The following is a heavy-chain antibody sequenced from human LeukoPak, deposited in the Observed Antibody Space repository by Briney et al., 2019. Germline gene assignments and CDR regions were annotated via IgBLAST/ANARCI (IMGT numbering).Heavy chain of an antibody. V-gene: IGHV3-7*01. CDR2: IKQDGSEK. CDR1: GFTFSSYW. Sequence: TGGSLRLSCAASGFTFSSYWMIWVRQAPGKGLEWVANIKQDGSEKYYVDAVKGRFTISRDNAKNSLYLQMNSLRAEDTAVYYCARDSRYDFWSGYYPTLYYGMDVWGQGTTVTVSS. J-gene: IGHJ6*02. CDR3: ARDSRYDFWSGYYPTLYYGMDV. D-gene: IGHD3-3*01.